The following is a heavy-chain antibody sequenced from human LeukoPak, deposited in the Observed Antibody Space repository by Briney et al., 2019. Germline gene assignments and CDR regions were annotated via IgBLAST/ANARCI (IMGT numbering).Heavy chain of an antibody. D-gene: IGHD2-15*01. CDR1: GGSISSYY. J-gene: IGHJ5*02. V-gene: IGHV4-59*01. Sequence: TSETLSLTCTVSGGSISSYYWSWIRQPPGKGLEWIGYIYYSGSTNCNPSLKSRVTISVDTSKNQFSLKLSSVTAADTAVYYCARDLGDCSGGSCYWFDPWGQGTLVTVSS. CDR3: ARDLGDCSGGSCYWFDP. CDR2: IYYSGST.